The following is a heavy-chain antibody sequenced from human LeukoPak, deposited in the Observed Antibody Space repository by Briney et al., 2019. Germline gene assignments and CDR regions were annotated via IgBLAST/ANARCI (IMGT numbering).Heavy chain of an antibody. V-gene: IGHV1-2*02. Sequence: ASVEVSCKASGYTFTGYYMHWVRQAPGQGLEWMGWINPNSGGTNYAQKFQGRVTMTRDTSISTAYMELSRLRSDDTAVYYCARDRSGSYLGFDYWGQGTLVTVSS. J-gene: IGHJ4*02. CDR1: GYTFTGYY. CDR2: INPNSGGT. D-gene: IGHD1-26*01. CDR3: ARDRSGSYLGFDY.